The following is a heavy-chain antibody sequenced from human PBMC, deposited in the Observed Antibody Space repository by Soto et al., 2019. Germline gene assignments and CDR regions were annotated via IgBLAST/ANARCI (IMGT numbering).Heavy chain of an antibody. CDR3: AKGGDYYNSFFDF. D-gene: IGHD3-22*01. CDR1: GFTFSSYG. CDR2: VSSDGNQK. J-gene: IGHJ4*02. V-gene: IGHV3-30*18. Sequence: QVQLVESGGGVVQPGRSLRLSCAASGFTFSSYGIHWVRQAPGKGLEWVAVVSSDGNQKYYADSVRGRFTISRDTSKKTLYLQMTSLRAEDTAVYYCAKGGDYYNSFFDFWGQGTLVTVSS.